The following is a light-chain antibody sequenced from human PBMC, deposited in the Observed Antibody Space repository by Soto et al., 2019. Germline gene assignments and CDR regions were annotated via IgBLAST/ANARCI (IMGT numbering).Light chain of an antibody. CDR2: AAS. V-gene: IGKV1-27*01. CDR3: QKYNSAPWT. J-gene: IGKJ1*01. CDR1: QGISTY. Sequence: DIQMTQSPSSLSESVGDRVTITCRASQGISTYLAWYQQKPGKVPSLLIFAASTLQSGVPSRFSGSGSWTDFTPTISSLQPEDVATYYCQKYNSAPWTFGQGTKVEIK.